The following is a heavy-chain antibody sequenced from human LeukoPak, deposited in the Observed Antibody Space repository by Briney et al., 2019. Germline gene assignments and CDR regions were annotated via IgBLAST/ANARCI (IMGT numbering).Heavy chain of an antibody. CDR2: ISSSGSTM. CDR1: GFTFSSYE. D-gene: IGHD3-10*02. V-gene: IGHV3-48*03. Sequence: GGSLRLSCAASGFTFSSYEMNWVRQAPGKGLEGVSYISSSGSTMYYADSVKGRFTISRDNAKNSLYLQMNSLRAEDTAVYYCAELGITMIGGVWGKGTRSPSPQ. CDR3: AELGITMIGGV. J-gene: IGHJ6*04.